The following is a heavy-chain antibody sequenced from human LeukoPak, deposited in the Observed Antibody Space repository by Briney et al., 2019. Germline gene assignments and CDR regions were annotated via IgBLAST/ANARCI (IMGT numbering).Heavy chain of an antibody. CDR3: AHMENGVTTSGGVFGI. J-gene: IGHJ3*02. CDR2: IYWNDDK. V-gene: IGHV2-5*01. CDR1: GFSLTTSGVG. Sequence: SGPTLMKPTQTLTLTCTFSGFSLTTSGVGVGWIRQPPGKALEWLALIYWNDDKRYSPSLKSRLTITKDTSQNQVVLTITNMYPVKTATYYCAHMENGVTTSGGVFGIWGQGTMVTASS. D-gene: IGHD4-17*01.